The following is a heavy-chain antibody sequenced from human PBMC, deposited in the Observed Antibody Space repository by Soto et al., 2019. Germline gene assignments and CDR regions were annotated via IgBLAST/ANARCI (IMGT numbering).Heavy chain of an antibody. V-gene: IGHV4-61*01. CDR3: ARDNPSPFQYSPAGWFDP. CDR1: GFSIISGSYF. D-gene: IGHD2-15*01. CDR2: VYYTGAT. Sequence: PSETLSLTCNVTGFSIISGSYFWSWIRQPPGKALEWLGYVYYTGATSYNPALGGRVTISLDTSKTQFSLKLTSVTAADTAVYFCARDNPSPFQYSPAGWFDPWGQGRMVTVSS. J-gene: IGHJ5*02.